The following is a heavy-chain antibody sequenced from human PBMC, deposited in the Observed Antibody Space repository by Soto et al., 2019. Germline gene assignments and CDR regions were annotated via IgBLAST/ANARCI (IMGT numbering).Heavy chain of an antibody. CDR3: AIEYCSSTSCYRDY. CDR1: GGTFSSYT. J-gene: IGHJ4*02. CDR2: IIPILGIA. V-gene: IGHV1-69*02. D-gene: IGHD2-2*02. Sequence: QVQLVQSGAEVKKPGSSVKVSCKASGGTFSSYTISWLRQAPGQGLEWMGRIIPILGIANYAQKFQGRVTITADKPMSTAFMELSSLRSEDTAWYYCAIEYCSSTSCYRDYWGQGTLVTVSS.